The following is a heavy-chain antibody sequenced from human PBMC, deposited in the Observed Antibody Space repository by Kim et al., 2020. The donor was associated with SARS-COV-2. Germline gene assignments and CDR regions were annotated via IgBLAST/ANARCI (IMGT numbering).Heavy chain of an antibody. CDR3: ARGPTAYFDWPLKGYYYYGMDV. V-gene: IGHV4-30-4*01. CDR1: GGSISSGDYY. Sequence: SETLSLTCTVSGGSISSGDYYWSWIRQPPGKGLEWIGYIYYSGSTYYNPSLKSRVTISVGTSKNQFSLKLSSVTAADTAVYYCARGPTAYFDWPLKGYYYYGMDVWGQGTTVTVSS. J-gene: IGHJ6*02. CDR2: IYYSGST. D-gene: IGHD3-9*01.